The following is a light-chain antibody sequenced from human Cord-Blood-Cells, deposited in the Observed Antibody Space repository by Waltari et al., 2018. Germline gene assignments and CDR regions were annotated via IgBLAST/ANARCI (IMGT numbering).Light chain of an antibody. CDR2: DVS. CDR1: SSDVGGYHY. CDR3: SSYTSSSTLYV. J-gene: IGLJ1*01. V-gene: IGLV2-14*01. Sequence: QSALTQPASVSWSPGQSITISCTGTSSDVGGYHYVSWYQQHPGKAPKLMIYDVSNRPSGVSNRFSGSKSGNTASLTISGLQAEDEADYYCSSYTSSSTLYVFGTGTKVTVL.